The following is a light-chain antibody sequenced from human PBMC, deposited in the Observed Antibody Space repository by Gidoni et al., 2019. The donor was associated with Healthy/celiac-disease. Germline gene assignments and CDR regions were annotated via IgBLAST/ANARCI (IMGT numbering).Light chain of an antibody. CDR1: QSVSSSY. CDR3: QQYGSSPET. Sequence: EIVLTPSPGTLSLSPGERATLSCRASQSVSSSYLAWYQQKPGQAPRLLIYGASSRATGIPDRFSGSGAGTDFTLTISRLEAEDFAVYYCQQYGSSPETFXQXTKLEIK. CDR2: GAS. J-gene: IGKJ2*01. V-gene: IGKV3-20*01.